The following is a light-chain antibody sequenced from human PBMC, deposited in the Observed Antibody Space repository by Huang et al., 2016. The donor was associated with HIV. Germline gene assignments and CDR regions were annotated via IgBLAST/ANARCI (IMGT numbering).Light chain of an antibody. CDR1: QSVSSN. CDR2: GAS. Sequence: EIVMTQSPATLSVSPGERATLSCRASQSVSSNLAWYQQRPGQAPRLLIYGASTRATGVPARFSGSGFGTEVTLTISSLQSEDVAVYYCQQYNNWPPYTFGQGTKLEIK. J-gene: IGKJ2*01. V-gene: IGKV3-15*01. CDR3: QQYNNWPPYT.